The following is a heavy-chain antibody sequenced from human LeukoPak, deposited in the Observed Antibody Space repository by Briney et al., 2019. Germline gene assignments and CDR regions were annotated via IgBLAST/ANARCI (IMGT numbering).Heavy chain of an antibody. D-gene: IGHD3-22*01. V-gene: IGHV3-23*01. CDR1: GFTFSSYG. J-gene: IGHJ3*02. CDR2: ISGSGGST. CDR3: AKGAGFTMIGDAFDI. Sequence: PGGSLRLSCAASGFTFSSYGMSWVRQAPGKGLEWVSAISGSGGSTYYADSVKGRFTISRDNSKNTLYLQMNSLRAEDTALYYCAKGAGFTMIGDAFDIWGQGTMVTVSS.